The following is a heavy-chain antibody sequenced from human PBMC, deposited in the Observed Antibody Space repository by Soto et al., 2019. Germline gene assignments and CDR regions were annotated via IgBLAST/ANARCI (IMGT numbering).Heavy chain of an antibody. D-gene: IGHD3-22*01. CDR1: GFTFSSYG. Sequence: QVQLVESGGGVVQPGRSLRLSCAASGFTFSSYGMHWVRQAPGKGLEWVAVISYDGSNKYYADSVKGRFTISRDNSXXTXYXXMNSLRAEDTAVYYCAKGDWYYYDSSGYPSFYFDYWGQGTLVTVSS. V-gene: IGHV3-30*18. CDR2: ISYDGSNK. J-gene: IGHJ4*02. CDR3: AKGDWYYYDSSGYPSFYFDY.